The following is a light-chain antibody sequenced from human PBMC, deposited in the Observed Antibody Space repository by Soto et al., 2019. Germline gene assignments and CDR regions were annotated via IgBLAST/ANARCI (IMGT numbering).Light chain of an antibody. CDR2: AAS. J-gene: IGKJ4*01. CDR3: LQVNSYPLT. CDR1: QGISCY. V-gene: IGKV1-9*01. Sequence: DIQLTQSPSFLSASVGGRVTITCRANQGISCYLAWYQQKPGRAPKLLIYAASTLQSGVPSRFSGSGFGTEFTLTISSLQPEDFATYYCLQVNSYPLTFGGGTKVEIK.